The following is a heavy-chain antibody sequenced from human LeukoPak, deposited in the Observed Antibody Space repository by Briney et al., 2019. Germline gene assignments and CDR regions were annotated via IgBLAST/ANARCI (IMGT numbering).Heavy chain of an antibody. V-gene: IGHV3-30-3*01. CDR3: ARDRTICGVVIAYYFDY. J-gene: IGHJ4*02. CDR1: GFTFSSYA. Sequence: PGRSLRLSCAASGFTFSSYAMHWVRQAPGKGLEWVSDISCDGSNKYYADSVKGRFTTSRDNSKNTLYLQMNSLRAEDTAVYYCARDRTICGVVIAYYFDYWGQGTLVTVSS. D-gene: IGHD3-3*01. CDR2: ISCDGSNK.